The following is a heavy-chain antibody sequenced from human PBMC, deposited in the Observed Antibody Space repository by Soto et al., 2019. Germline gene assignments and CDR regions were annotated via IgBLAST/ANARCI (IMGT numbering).Heavy chain of an antibody. Sequence: SETLSLTCTASYGSISVSNVFWGWVRQTPGKGLEWIGNIDYSGTAYFNPSLGTRVTFQVGTSKNQFSLTLYSVTAADTAVYYCARTTGRHLDFWGQGILVTVS. D-gene: IGHD4-4*01. V-gene: IGHV4-39*01. CDR1: YGSISVSNVF. CDR2: IDYSGTA. CDR3: ARTTGRHLDF. J-gene: IGHJ4*02.